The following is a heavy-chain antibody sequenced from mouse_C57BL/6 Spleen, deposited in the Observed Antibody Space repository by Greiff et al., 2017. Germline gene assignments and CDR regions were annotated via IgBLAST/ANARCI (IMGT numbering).Heavy chain of an antibody. V-gene: IGHV1-69*01. CDR2: IDPSDSYT. CDR3: ARSGDGYYGFAY. J-gene: IGHJ3*01. CDR1: GYTFTSYW. Sequence: QVQLKQPGAELVMPGASVKLSCKASGYTFTSYWMHWVKQRPGQGLEWIGEIDPSDSYTNYNQKFKGKSTLTVDKSSSTAYMQLSSLTSEDSAVYYCARSGDGYYGFAYWGQGTLVTVSA. D-gene: IGHD2-3*01.